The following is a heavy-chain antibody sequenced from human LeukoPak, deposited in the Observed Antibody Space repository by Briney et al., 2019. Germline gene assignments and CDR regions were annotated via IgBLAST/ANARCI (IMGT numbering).Heavy chain of an antibody. CDR2: IYSGGST. J-gene: IGHJ3*02. V-gene: IGHV3-53*01. CDR3: ARSPGAVAADAFDI. Sequence: PGGSLRLSCAASGFTVSSNYMSWVRQAPGKGLEWVSVIYSGGSTYYADSVKGRFTTSRDNSKNTLYLQMNSLRAEDTAVYYCARSPGAVAADAFDIWGQGTMLTVSS. D-gene: IGHD6-19*01. CDR1: GFTVSSNY.